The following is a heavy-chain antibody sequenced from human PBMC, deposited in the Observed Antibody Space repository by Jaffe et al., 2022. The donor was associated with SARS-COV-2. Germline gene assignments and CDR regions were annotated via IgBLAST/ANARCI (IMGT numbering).Heavy chain of an antibody. CDR3: ARKIPGSYYYYGMDV. CDR1: GFTVSSNY. CDR2: IYSGGST. Sequence: EVQLVESGGGLIQPGGSLRLSCAASGFTVSSNYMSWVRQAPGKGLEWVSVIYSGGSTYYADSVKGRFTISRDNSKNTLYLQMNSLRAEDTAVYYCARKIPGSYYYYGMDVWGQGTTVTVSS. J-gene: IGHJ6*02. D-gene: IGHD3-10*01. V-gene: IGHV3-53*01.